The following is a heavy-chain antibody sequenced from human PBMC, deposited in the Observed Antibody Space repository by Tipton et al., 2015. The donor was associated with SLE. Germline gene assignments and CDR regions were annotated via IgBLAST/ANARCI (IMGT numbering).Heavy chain of an antibody. CDR1: GGSINSYY. Sequence: TLSLTCTVSGGSINSYYWNWIRQSPGKGLEWIGYFHHSGSTNYNPFLQSRVTISRDPSKNQFSLNLSSATAADTAVYYCARDQVGVGDFDYWGQGALVTVSS. V-gene: IGHV4-59*01. D-gene: IGHD3-16*01. J-gene: IGHJ4*02. CDR3: ARDQVGVGDFDY. CDR2: FHHSGST.